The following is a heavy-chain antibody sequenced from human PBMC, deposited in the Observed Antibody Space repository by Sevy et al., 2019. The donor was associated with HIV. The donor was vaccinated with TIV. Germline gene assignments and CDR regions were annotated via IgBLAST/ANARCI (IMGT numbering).Heavy chain of an antibody. CDR2: ISYDGSNK. CDR3: ARAAGYYYDSSGYYAIDY. Sequence: GGSLRLSCAASGFTFSSYAMHWVRQAPGKGLEWLAVISYDGSNKYYADSVRGRFTSARDNSKNTRYLQMNSLGAEDTAVYYWARAAGYYYDSSGYYAIDYWGQGTLVTVSS. D-gene: IGHD3-22*01. CDR1: GFTFSSYA. V-gene: IGHV3-30-3*01. J-gene: IGHJ4*02.